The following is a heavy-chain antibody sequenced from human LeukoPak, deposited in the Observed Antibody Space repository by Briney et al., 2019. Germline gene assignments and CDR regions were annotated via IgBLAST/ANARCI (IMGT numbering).Heavy chain of an antibody. CDR2: IYSGGSR. CDR1: GFTVSSNY. Sequence: GGSLRLSCAASGFTVSSNYMSWVRQAPGKGLEWVSVIYSGGSRYYADSVKGRFTISRDNSKNTLYLLMNSLRAEDTAVYYCARVLSGRGSLYSYYYYMDVWGKGTTVTISS. V-gene: IGHV3-53*01. J-gene: IGHJ6*03. CDR3: ARVLSGRGSLYSYYYYMDV. D-gene: IGHD3-10*01.